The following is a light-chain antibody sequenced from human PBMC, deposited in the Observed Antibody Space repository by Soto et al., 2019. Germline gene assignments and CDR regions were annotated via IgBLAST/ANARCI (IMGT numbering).Light chain of an antibody. CDR1: SSDVGSYTY. J-gene: IGLJ1*01. Sequence: QSVLTRPASVSGSPRQSITISCTGASSDVGSYTYVSWYQQHPGKAPKLLIYEVNNRPSGVSNRFSGSKSGNTASLTISGLQAEDEADYYCSSYTSSTTLYVFGTGTRSPS. V-gene: IGLV2-14*01. CDR2: EVN. CDR3: SSYTSSTTLYV.